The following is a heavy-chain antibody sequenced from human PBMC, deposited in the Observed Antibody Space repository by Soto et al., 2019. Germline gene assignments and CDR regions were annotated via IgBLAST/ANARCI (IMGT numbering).Heavy chain of an antibody. V-gene: IGHV3-72*01. CDR1: GFTFSDHY. CDR3: ARVANAYNYDY. J-gene: IGHJ4*02. D-gene: IGHD1-1*01. Sequence: GGSLRLSCAASGFTFSDHYMDWVRQVPGKGLEWVGRIRDKAHSYTTEYAASVKGRFTISRDGSKNSLYLQMNSLKTEDTAVYYCARVANAYNYDYWGQGTLVTVSS. CDR2: IRDKAHSYTT.